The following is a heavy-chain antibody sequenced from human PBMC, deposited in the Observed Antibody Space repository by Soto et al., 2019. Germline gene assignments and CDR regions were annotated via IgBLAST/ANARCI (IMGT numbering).Heavy chain of an antibody. V-gene: IGHV4-30-2*01. D-gene: IGHD5-12*01. Sequence: PSETLSLTCTVSGGSFSSADYYWTWIRQPPGKGLEWIGYIYHSGSTYYNPSLKSRVTISVDRSKNQFSLKLSSVTAADTAVYYCARAIVATSRTRNNWFDPWGQGTLVTVSS. CDR3: ARAIVATSRTRNNWFDP. CDR2: IYHSGST. J-gene: IGHJ5*02. CDR1: GGSFSSADYY.